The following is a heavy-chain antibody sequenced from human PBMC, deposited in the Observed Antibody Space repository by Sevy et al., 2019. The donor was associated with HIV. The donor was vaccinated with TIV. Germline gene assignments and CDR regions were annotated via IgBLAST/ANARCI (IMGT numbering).Heavy chain of an antibody. Sequence: SETRSLTCAVYGGSFSGYYWSWIRQPPGKGLEWIGEINHSGSTNYNPSLKSRVTISVDTSKNQFSLKLSSVTAADTAVYYCARRLLGYYYDSSGYKVGYFDYWGQGTLVTVSS. CDR2: INHSGST. D-gene: IGHD3-22*01. CDR1: GGSFSGYY. J-gene: IGHJ4*02. V-gene: IGHV4-34*01. CDR3: ARRLLGYYYDSSGYKVGYFDY.